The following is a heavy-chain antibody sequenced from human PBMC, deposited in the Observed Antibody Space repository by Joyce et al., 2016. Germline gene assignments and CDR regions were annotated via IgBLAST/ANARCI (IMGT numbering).Heavy chain of an antibody. CDR3: VRQVVGDKDY. J-gene: IGHJ4*02. Sequence: EVQLVQSGAELKKPGESLKISCEASGYYFISYWFGWVRQMPGKGLEWMGIIYPGGSNPRSGPSFEGQVTISADKSINTAYLEWSSLKASDTAIYYCVRQVVGDKDYWGQGTLVTVSS. V-gene: IGHV5-51*01. CDR1: GYYFISYW. CDR2: IYPGGSNP. D-gene: IGHD1-26*01.